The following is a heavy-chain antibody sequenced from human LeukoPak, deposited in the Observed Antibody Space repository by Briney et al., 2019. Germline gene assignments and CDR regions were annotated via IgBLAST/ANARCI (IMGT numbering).Heavy chain of an antibody. CDR2: IYYSGST. J-gene: IGHJ4*02. CDR1: GGSIRRYH. CDR3: ARQLDHYDNIYYFDY. D-gene: IGHD3-16*01. Sequence: PSETLSLTCTVSGGSIRRYHWSWIRQPAGKGREWMGHIYYSGSTNYNPSLKSRVTISVDTSKNQFSLKLSSVTAADTAVYYCARQLDHYDNIYYFDYWGQGTLVTVSS. V-gene: IGHV4-59*01.